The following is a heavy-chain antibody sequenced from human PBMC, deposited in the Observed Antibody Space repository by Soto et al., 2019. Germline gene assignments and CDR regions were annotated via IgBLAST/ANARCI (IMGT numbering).Heavy chain of an antibody. CDR2: IVPIYGIP. D-gene: IGHD1-1*01. Sequence: VASVKVSCKTSGGTFNTHAISWVRQAPGHGFEWMGGIVPIYGIPSHAQKFQGRVTITADEPTTTVYMELSSLRSDDTAVYYCARGPNWNARYYYYGMDVWGQGTTVTV. CDR1: GGTFNTHA. CDR3: ARGPNWNARYYYYGMDV. J-gene: IGHJ6*02. V-gene: IGHV1-69*13.